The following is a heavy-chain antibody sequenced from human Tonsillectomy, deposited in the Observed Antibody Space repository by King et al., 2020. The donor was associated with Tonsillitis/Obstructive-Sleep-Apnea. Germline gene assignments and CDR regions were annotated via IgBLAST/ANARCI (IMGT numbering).Heavy chain of an antibody. CDR3: ARDTSVEIVVEPAARTDYYYYYYMDV. V-gene: IGHV3-30*04. Sequence: VQLVESGGGVVQPGRSLRLSCAASGFTFSGYAMHWVRQAPGKGLEWVALISYDGSNKYYADSVKGRFTISRDNSKNTMYLQMNSLRAEDTAVYYCARDTSVEIVVEPAARTDYYYYYYMDVWGRGTTVTVSS. CDR1: GFTFSGYA. CDR2: ISYDGSNK. D-gene: IGHD2-2*01. J-gene: IGHJ6*03.